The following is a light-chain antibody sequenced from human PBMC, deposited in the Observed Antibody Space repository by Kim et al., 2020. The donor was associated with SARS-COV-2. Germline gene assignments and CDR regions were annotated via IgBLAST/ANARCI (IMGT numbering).Light chain of an antibody. V-gene: IGKV3-11*01. CDR2: DAS. CDR3: QQRSDWPIT. Sequence: FSPGERVTLSCRAIHSVGKFLAWYQQNPGQVPRLLMYDASSRATGIPARFSGSGSGTDFTLTISSLEPEDFAVYYCQQRSDWPITFGQGTRLEIK. CDR1: HSVGKF. J-gene: IGKJ5*01.